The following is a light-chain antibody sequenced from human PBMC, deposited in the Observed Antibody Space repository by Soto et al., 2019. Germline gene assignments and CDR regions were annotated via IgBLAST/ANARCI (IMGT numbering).Light chain of an antibody. V-gene: IGLV1-47*01. CDR2: RNN. CDR1: SSNIGSNY. Sequence: QSVLTQPPSASGTPGQRVTISCSGSSSNIGSNYVYWYQQLPGTAPKLLIYRNNQRPSGVPDRFSGSKSGTSASLAISGLRSEDEADYLCKSYAGSNTYVFGSGTKLTVL. J-gene: IGLJ1*01. CDR3: KSYAGSNTYV.